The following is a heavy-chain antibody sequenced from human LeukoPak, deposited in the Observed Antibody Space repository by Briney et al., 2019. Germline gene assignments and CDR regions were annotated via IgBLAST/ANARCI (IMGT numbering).Heavy chain of an antibody. CDR3: ARGLVVPAAPRRSVYFDY. CDR1: GGSISSGGYY. D-gene: IGHD2-2*01. V-gene: IGHV4-31*03. J-gene: IGHJ4*02. Sequence: SETLSLTCTVSGGSISSGGYYWSWLRQHPGKGLEWIGYIHYSGSTYYNPSLKSRVTISVDTSKNQFSLKLSSVTAADTAVYYCARGLVVPAAPRRSVYFDYWGQGTLVTVSS. CDR2: IHYSGST.